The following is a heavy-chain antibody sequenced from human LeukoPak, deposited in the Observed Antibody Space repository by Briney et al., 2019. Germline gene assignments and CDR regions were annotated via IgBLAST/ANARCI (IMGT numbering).Heavy chain of an antibody. Sequence: SGTLSLTCAVSGDSISSNNWWGWVRPTPEKGLEWIGEIYHSGGTNYNPSLMSRVTISVDKSNNQFSLKLNSVTAADTAVYYCARPYYYYMDVWGKGTTVTVSS. CDR3: ARPYYYYMDV. CDR2: IYHSGGT. V-gene: IGHV4-4*02. CDR1: GDSISSNNW. J-gene: IGHJ6*03.